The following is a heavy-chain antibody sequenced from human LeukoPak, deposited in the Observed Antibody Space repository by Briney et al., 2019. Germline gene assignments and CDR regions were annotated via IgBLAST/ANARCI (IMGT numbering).Heavy chain of an antibody. J-gene: IGHJ4*02. CDR1: GGSMSNNY. CDR3: ARGGWSHDY. CDR2: IYYSGST. Sequence: SEALSLTCSVSGGSMSNNYWSWIRQPPGRGLEWIGYIYYSGSTNYNPSLKSRVTMSVDTSKNQFTLKLNSVTAADTAVYYCARGGWSHDYWGQGTLVTVSS. D-gene: IGHD6-19*01. V-gene: IGHV4-59*01.